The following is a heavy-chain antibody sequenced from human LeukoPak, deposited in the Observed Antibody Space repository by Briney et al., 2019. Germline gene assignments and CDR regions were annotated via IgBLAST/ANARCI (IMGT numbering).Heavy chain of an antibody. D-gene: IGHD2-2*02. Sequence: PSQTLSLTCTVSGGSISSGGYYWSWIRQHPGKGLEWIGYIYYSGSTYYNPSLKSRVTISVDTSKNQFSLKLSSVIAADTAVYYCARSQRGYCSSTSCYTGYFDLWGRGTLVTVSS. CDR3: ARSQRGYCSSTSCYTGYFDL. CDR2: IYYSGST. CDR1: GGSISSGGYY. J-gene: IGHJ2*01. V-gene: IGHV4-31*03.